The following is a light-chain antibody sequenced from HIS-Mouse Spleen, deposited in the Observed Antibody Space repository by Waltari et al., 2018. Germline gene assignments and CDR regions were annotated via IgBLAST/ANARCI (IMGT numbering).Light chain of an antibody. CDR1: SSAVGGYNY. V-gene: IGLV2-14*03. J-gene: IGLJ2*01. CDR3: SSYTSSSTSVV. CDR2: DVS. Sequence: QSALTQPASVSGSPGQSITISCPGTSSAVGGYNYVSWYQHHPGKAPKLMIYDVSNRPSGVSNRFSGSKSGNTASMTISGLQAEDEADYYCSSYTSSSTSVVFGGGTKLTVL.